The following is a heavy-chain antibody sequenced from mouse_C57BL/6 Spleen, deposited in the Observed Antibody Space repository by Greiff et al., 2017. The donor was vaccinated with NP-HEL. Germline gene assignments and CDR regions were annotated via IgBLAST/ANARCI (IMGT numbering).Heavy chain of an antibody. CDR1: GFTFSDYG. D-gene: IGHD2-5*01. CDR2: ISSGSSTI. CDR3: ARRYSNYGGDAMDY. V-gene: IGHV5-17*01. Sequence: EVKLMESGGGLVKPGGSLKLSCAASGFTFSDYGLHWVRQAPEKGLEWVAYISSGSSTIYYADTVKGRFTISRDNAKNTLFLQMTSLRSEDTAMYYCARRYSNYGGDAMDYWGQGTSVTVSS. J-gene: IGHJ4*01.